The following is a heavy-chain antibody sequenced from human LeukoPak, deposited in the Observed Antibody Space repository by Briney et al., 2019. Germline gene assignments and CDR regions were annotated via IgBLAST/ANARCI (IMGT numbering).Heavy chain of an antibody. Sequence: ASVTVSCKAFGYTFTSYGISWVRQAPGQGLEWMGWISPYNGNTNYAQKLQGRVTMTTDTSTSTAYMELRSLRSDDTAVYYCARAAAGMGDFQHWGQGTLVTVSS. CDR1: GYTFTSYG. CDR2: ISPYNGNT. CDR3: ARAAAGMGDFQH. D-gene: IGHD6-13*01. J-gene: IGHJ1*01. V-gene: IGHV1-18*01.